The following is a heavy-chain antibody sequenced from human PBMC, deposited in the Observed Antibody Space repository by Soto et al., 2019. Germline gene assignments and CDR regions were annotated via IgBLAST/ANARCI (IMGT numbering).Heavy chain of an antibody. J-gene: IGHJ3*02. CDR2: IRNEANSYTA. Sequence: EVQLVESGGGLVQPGGSLRLSCAASGFTFSDYYMDWVRQAPGKGLDWVGRIRNEANSYTAEYAASVKGRFTMSRDDSKNSLYLQINSLKTEDTAVYYCTRVPTPVPAAIDIWGQGTMVTVSS. CDR3: TRVPTPVPAAIDI. CDR1: GFTFSDYY. D-gene: IGHD2-15*01. V-gene: IGHV3-72*01.